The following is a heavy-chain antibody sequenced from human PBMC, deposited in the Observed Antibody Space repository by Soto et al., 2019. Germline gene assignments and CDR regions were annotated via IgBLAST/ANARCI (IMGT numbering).Heavy chain of an antibody. CDR2: ISAHHGET. CDR3: ARDTMVTSNWFDT. Sequence: QVRLVQSGSEVKKPGASVKVSCKASGYTFTSYGFSWVRQAPGQGLEWVGWISAHHGETNYAQKFQGRVTMTTDTSTSTAYMELRSLRSDDTAVYYCARDTMVTSNWFDTWGQGTLVTVSS. V-gene: IGHV1-18*01. D-gene: IGHD4-17*01. J-gene: IGHJ5*02. CDR1: GYTFTSYG.